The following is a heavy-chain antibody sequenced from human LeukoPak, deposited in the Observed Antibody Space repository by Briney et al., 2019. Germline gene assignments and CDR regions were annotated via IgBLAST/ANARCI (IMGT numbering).Heavy chain of an antibody. Sequence: SETLSLTCTVSGGSISSYYWSWIRQPPGKGLEWVGCIYNSGSTNYNPSLKSRVTISVDTSKNQFSLKLSSVTAADTAVYYCARRLEFNSSGWYYYGMDVWGQGTTVTVSS. CDR1: GGSISSYY. J-gene: IGHJ6*02. CDR2: IYNSGST. CDR3: ARRLEFNSSGWYYYGMDV. D-gene: IGHD6-19*01. V-gene: IGHV4-59*08.